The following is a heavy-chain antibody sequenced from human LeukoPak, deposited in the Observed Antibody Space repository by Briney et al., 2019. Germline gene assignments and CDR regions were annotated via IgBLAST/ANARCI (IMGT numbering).Heavy chain of an antibody. J-gene: IGHJ5*02. CDR1: GFTFSSYG. CDR3: AKDTLGLVDEPNWFDP. CDR2: ISYDGSNK. V-gene: IGHV3-30*18. D-gene: IGHD2-2*01. Sequence: PGGSLRLSCAASGFTFSSYGMHWVRQAPGKGLEWVAVISYDGSNKYYADSVKGRFTISRDNSKNTLYLQMNSLRAEDTAVYYCAKDTLGLVDEPNWFDPWGQGTLVTVSS.